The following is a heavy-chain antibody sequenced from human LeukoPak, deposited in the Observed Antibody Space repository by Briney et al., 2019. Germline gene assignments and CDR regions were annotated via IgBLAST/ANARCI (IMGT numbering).Heavy chain of an antibody. CDR2: TNPNVGGA. CDR3: ARGVFGESLES. V-gene: IGHV1-2*02. Sequence: ASVKVSCKASGHTFTCYYVYWVRQAPGQGLEWMGWTNPNVGGANFPQKFQGRVTVTSDPAISAAYMELRRLRSDDTAVYYCARGVFGESLESWGQGTLVTVSS. CDR1: GHTFTCYY. J-gene: IGHJ4*02. D-gene: IGHD3-10*02.